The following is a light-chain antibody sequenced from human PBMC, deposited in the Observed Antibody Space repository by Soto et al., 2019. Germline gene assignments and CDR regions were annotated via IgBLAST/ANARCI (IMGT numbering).Light chain of an antibody. CDR1: GSTFGAGSD. J-gene: IGLJ1*01. V-gene: IGLV1-40*01. CDR3: SSYAGSNIYV. CDR2: YNT. Sequence: QSVLTQPPSVSGAPGQRVTISCTVSGSTFGAGSDVHWYQQVPGTAPKLLISYNTNRPSGVPDRFSGSKSGTSASLAISGLQPEDEADYYCSSYAGSNIYVFGTGTKVTVL.